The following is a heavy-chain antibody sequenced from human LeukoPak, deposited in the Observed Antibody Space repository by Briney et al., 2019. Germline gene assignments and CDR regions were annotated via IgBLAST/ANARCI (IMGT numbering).Heavy chain of an antibody. CDR3: ATVLGYCSGGSCYMYYYGMDV. CDR2: MNPNSGNT. Sequence: ASVKVSCKASGYTFTSYDINWVRQATGQGLEWMGWMNPNSGNTGYAQKFQGRVTMTRNTSISTAYMELSSLRSEDTAVYYCATVLGYCSGGSCYMYYYGMDVWGQGTTVTVSS. D-gene: IGHD2-15*01. J-gene: IGHJ6*02. V-gene: IGHV1-8*01. CDR1: GYTFTSYD.